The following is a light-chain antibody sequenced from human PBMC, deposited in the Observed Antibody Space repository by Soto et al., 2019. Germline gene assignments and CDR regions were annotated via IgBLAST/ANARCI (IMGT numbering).Light chain of an antibody. CDR2: DAS. CDR3: QQYNSYWT. V-gene: IGKV1-5*01. Sequence: DIQMTQSPSTLSASVGDRVTITCRASQNIGGWLAWYQQKPGKAPKFLIFDASSLESGVPLRFSGSGSGTEFTLTISSLQPDDFATYHCQQYNSYWTFGQGTKVDIK. CDR1: QNIGGW. J-gene: IGKJ1*01.